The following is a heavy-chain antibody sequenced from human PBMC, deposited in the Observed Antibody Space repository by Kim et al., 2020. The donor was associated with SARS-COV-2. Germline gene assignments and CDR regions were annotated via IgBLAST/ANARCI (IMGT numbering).Heavy chain of an antibody. D-gene: IGHD1-7*01. CDR3: ARDYSNLFDD. Sequence: TINYANAVKGRFTIYRDNAKNSLYLQMSSLRAEDTAIYYCARDYSNLFDDWGQGTLVTVSS. J-gene: IGHJ4*02. V-gene: IGHV3-48*03. CDR2: TI.